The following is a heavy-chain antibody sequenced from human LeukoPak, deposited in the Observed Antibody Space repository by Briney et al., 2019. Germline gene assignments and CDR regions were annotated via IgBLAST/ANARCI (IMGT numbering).Heavy chain of an antibody. Sequence: ASVKVSCKASGGTFSRYAISWVRQAPGQGLEWMGGIIPMFGIANYAQKFQGRVTITADEYTSTAYMELSSLRSEDTAVYYCARDRPYTGGWRGFDYWGQGTLVTVSS. V-gene: IGHV1-69*13. CDR3: ARDRPYTGGWRGFDY. CDR2: IIPMFGIA. D-gene: IGHD6-19*01. CDR1: GGTFSRYA. J-gene: IGHJ4*02.